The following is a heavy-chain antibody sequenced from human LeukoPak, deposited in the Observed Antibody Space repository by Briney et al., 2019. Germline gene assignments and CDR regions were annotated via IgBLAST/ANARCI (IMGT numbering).Heavy chain of an antibody. J-gene: IGHJ4*02. Sequence: SETLSLTCTVSGGSISSSSYYWGWLRQPPGKGLESFGRVYPSGITSYNPSLKSRVTMSLDTSKNHFSLKVTSVTAADTAVYYCARGQSGYYDYWGQGTLVTVSS. CDR3: ARGQSGYYDY. V-gene: IGHV4-39*07. CDR1: GGSISSSSYY. CDR2: VYPSGIT. D-gene: IGHD3-3*01.